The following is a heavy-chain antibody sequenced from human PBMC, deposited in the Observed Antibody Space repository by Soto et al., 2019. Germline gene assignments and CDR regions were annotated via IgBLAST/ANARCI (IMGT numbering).Heavy chain of an antibody. CDR1: GFTFSSYW. J-gene: IGHJ4*02. CDR2: IKQAGRET. Sequence: EVPLVESGGGLVQPGGSLRLSCAASGFTFSSYWMSWVRQAPGKALECVANIKQAGRETYYVDSVKGRFTMSKDNANSALHLQMDSLGAADTAVYYLARGTSNYIYVHVWYWGQGTHVIVSS. CDR3: ARGTSNYIYVHVWY. D-gene: IGHD4-4*01. V-gene: IGHV3-7*03.